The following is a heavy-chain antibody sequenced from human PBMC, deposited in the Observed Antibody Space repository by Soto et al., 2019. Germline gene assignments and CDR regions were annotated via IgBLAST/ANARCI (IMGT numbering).Heavy chain of an antibody. CDR2: IIPIFGTA. CDR3: ARERRGAMAQFDY. V-gene: IGHV1-69*13. J-gene: IGHJ4*02. D-gene: IGHD5-18*01. Sequence: GASVKVSCKASGCTFSSYAISWVRQAPGQGLEWMGGIIPIFGTANYAQKFQGRVTITADESTSTAYMELSSLRSEDTAVYYCARERRGAMAQFDYWGQGTLVTVSS. CDR1: GCTFSSYA.